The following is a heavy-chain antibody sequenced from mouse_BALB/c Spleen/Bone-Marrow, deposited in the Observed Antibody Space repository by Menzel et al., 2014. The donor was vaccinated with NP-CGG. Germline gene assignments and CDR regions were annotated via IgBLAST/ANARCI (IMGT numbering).Heavy chain of an antibody. D-gene: IGHD1-1*01. CDR1: GFNIKDTY. Sequence: VQLQQSGAELVKPGASVKLSCTASGFNIKDTYMYWVKQRPEQGLEWIGRIDPANGNTKYDPKFQGKATITVDTSSNTAYLQLSSLTSEDTAVYYCARYRYYGSSYAMDYWGQGTSVTVSS. CDR2: IDPANGNT. CDR3: ARYRYYGSSYAMDY. V-gene: IGHV14-3*02. J-gene: IGHJ4*01.